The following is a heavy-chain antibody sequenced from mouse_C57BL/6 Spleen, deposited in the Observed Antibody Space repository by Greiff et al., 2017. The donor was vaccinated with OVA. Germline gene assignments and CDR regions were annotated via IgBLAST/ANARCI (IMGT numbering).Heavy chain of an antibody. CDR2: ISDGGSYT. Sequence: EVQLQQSGGGLVKPGGSLKLSCAASGFTFSSYAMSWVRQTPEKRLEWVATISDGGSYTYYPDNVKGRFTISRDNAKNNLYLQMSHLKSEDTAMYYCARGVVTTWNYFDYWGQGTTLTVSS. CDR3: ARGVVTTWNYFDY. J-gene: IGHJ2*01. V-gene: IGHV5-4*01. D-gene: IGHD2-2*01. CDR1: GFTFSSYA.